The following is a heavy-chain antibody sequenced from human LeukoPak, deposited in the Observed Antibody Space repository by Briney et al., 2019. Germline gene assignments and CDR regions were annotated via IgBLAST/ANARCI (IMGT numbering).Heavy chain of an antibody. CDR1: GFTFDDYA. CDR3: AKTPA. Sequence: GRSLRLSCAASGFTFDDYAMHWVRQAPGKGLEWVSGISWNSGSIGYADSVKGRFTISRDNAKSSLYLQMNSLRAEDTALYYCAKTPAWGQGTMVTVSS. J-gene: IGHJ3*01. CDR2: ISWNSGSI. V-gene: IGHV3-9*01.